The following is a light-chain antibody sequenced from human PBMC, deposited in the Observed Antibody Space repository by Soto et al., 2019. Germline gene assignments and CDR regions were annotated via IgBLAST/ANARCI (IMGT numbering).Light chain of an antibody. V-gene: IGLV2-14*01. Sequence: QSVLTQPASVSGSPGQSITISCTGSSSDIGAYNYVSLFQQYPGKAPKLIISEVSNRPSGVSNRFSGSKSGTAASLTISGLQTEDEADYFCFSFTTDWTHVFGTGTKLTVL. J-gene: IGLJ1*01. CDR1: SSDIGAYNY. CDR3: FSFTTDWTHV. CDR2: EVS.